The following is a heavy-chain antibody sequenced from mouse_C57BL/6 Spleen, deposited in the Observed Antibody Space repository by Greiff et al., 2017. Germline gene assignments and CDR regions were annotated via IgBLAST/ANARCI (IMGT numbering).Heavy chain of an antibody. J-gene: IGHJ3*01. CDR2: IVPNSGGT. D-gene: IGHD1-1*01. V-gene: IGHV1-72*01. CDR3: ARFDYGSSEFAY. Sequence: VQLQQPGAELVKPGASVKLSCKASGYTFTSYWMHWVKQRPGRGLEWIGRIVPNSGGTKYNEKFKSKATLTVDKPSSTAYMQLSSLTSEDSAVYYCARFDYGSSEFAYWGQGTLLTVSA. CDR1: GYTFTSYW.